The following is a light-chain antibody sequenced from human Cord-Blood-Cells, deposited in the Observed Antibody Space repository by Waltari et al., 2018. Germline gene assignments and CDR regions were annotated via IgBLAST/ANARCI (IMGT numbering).Light chain of an antibody. CDR3: QQSYSTPLT. CDR1: QSISSY. J-gene: IGKJ4*01. V-gene: IGKV1-39*01. CDR2: AAS. Sequence: DIQMTQSPSSLSASVADRVTLTCRARQSISSYLNWYQQKPGKAPELLIYAASSLQSGVPSRCSGSGSGTDFTLTISSLQPEDFATYYCQQSYSTPLTFGGGTKVESK.